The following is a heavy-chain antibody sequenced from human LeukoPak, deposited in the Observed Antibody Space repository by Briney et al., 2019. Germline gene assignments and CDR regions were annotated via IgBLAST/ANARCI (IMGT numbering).Heavy chain of an antibody. CDR3: ASALIHGILEY. CDR2: IDGSGTTR. D-gene: IGHD1-26*01. Sequence: GGSLRLSCAASGFTFTDYFMTWIRQAPGKGLEWVSYIDGSGTTRYYSDSVKGRFTISRDNAQNSLYLQMNSLRDEDTAVYYWASALIHGILEYWGQGTLVTVSS. CDR1: GFTFTDYF. V-gene: IGHV3-11*01. J-gene: IGHJ4*02.